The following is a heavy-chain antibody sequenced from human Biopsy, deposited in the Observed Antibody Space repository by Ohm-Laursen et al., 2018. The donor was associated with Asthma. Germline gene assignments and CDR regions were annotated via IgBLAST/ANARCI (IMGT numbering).Heavy chain of an antibody. Sequence: VTLSLTCTVYGGYLTGHYWNWIRQPPGKGLEWIGEIDQSGYTNYNPSLKSRVTISANTSKNQFLLNLSSGTAADTAVYFCARAAITGIRGWFDPWGQGTQVTVSS. V-gene: IGHV4-34*01. CDR1: GGYLTGHY. CDR2: IDQSGYT. J-gene: IGHJ5*02. D-gene: IGHD1-20*01. CDR3: ARAAITGIRGWFDP.